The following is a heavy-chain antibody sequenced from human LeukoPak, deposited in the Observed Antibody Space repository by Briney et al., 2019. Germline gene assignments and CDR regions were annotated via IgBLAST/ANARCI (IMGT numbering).Heavy chain of an antibody. CDR1: GGTLNSYG. CDR2: IIPLFGTA. J-gene: IGHJ1*01. D-gene: IGHD3-16*02. CDR3: AAREAVGNYRYND. Sequence: GSSVKVSCKSSGGTLNSYGIMWVRQAPGQGLECMGAIIPLFGTAKYAPKFQGRVTFTADTSTSTAYMELSSLRSEDTAFYYCAAREAVGNYRYNDWGQGTLVTVSS. V-gene: IGHV1-69*06.